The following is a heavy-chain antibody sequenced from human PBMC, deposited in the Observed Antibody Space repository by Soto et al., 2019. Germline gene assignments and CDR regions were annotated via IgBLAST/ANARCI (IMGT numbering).Heavy chain of an antibody. CDR2: IYSGGST. Sequence: GGSLRLSCAASGFTVSSNYMSWVRQAPGKGLEWVSVIYSGGSTSYADSVKGRFTISRDNAKNTLYLQMNSLRAEDTAVYYCATISYDSSGYYYYYGMDVWGQGTTVTVSS. V-gene: IGHV3-66*01. CDR1: GFTVSSNY. D-gene: IGHD3-22*01. CDR3: ATISYDSSGYYYYYGMDV. J-gene: IGHJ6*02.